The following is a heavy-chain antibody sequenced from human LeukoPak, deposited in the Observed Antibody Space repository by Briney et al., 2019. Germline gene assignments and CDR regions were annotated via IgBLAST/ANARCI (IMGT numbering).Heavy chain of an antibody. CDR3: ARGSEGYCSGGGCYYGMDV. D-gene: IGHD2-15*01. V-gene: IGHV3-21*01. Sequence: PGGSLRLSCAASGFTFSSYAMSWVRQAPGKGLEWVSYISSSSSYIYYADSVKGRFTISRDNAENSLYLQMNSLRAEDTAVYYCARGSEGYCSGGGCYYGMDVWDQGTTVTVSS. CDR1: GFTFSSYA. J-gene: IGHJ6*01. CDR2: ISSSSSYI.